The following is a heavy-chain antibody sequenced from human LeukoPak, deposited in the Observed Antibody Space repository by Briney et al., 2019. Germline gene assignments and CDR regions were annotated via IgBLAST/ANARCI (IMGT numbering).Heavy chain of an antibody. J-gene: IGHJ3*02. D-gene: IGHD3-22*01. CDR1: GYSFTSYW. CDR2: IYPGDSDT. CDR3: ASHTSYYDSSGCDAFDI. V-gene: IGHV5-51*01. Sequence: GESLKISCKGSGYSFTSYWIGWVRQMPGKGLEWMGIIYPGDSDTRYSPSFQGQVTISADKSISTAYLQWSSLKASDTAMYYCASHTSYYDSSGCDAFDIWGQGTMVTVSS.